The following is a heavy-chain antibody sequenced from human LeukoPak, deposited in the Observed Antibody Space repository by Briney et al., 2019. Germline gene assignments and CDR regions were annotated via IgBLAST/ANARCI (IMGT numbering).Heavy chain of an antibody. V-gene: IGHV3-7*03. CDR2: IKLDGSEK. CDR1: GFSFGKYW. D-gene: IGHD6-6*01. J-gene: IGHJ4*02. Sequence: PGGSLRLSCVASGFSFGKYWMSWVRQAPGKGLEWVANIKLDGSEKNYVDSVKGRFTISRDNSKNTLYLQMNSLRAEDTAVYYCAREARQLGRAHDYWGQGTLVTVSS. CDR3: AREARQLGRAHDY.